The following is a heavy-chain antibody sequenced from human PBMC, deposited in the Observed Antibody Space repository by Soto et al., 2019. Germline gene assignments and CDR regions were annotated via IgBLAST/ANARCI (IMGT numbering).Heavy chain of an antibody. CDR1: GVSISSSNW. D-gene: IGHD2-2*01. J-gene: IGHJ6*02. Sequence: SKTLSLTCAVSGVSISSSNWWSWVRQPPGKGLEWIGEIYHSGSTNYNPSLKSRVTISVDKSKNQFSLKLSSVTAADTAVYYCARIPKPDCIEVVTAPGAGMDVWGQATMVTVSS. CDR2: IYHSGST. V-gene: IGHV4-4*02. CDR3: ARIPKPDCIEVVTAPGAGMDV.